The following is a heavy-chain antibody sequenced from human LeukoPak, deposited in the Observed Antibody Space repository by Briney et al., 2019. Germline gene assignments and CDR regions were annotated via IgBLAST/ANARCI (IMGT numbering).Heavy chain of an antibody. CDR2: ISGSGGST. J-gene: IGHJ3*02. V-gene: IGHV3-23*01. CDR3: AKWKLEVPAAKLLDAFDI. CDR1: GFTFSSYA. D-gene: IGHD2-2*01. Sequence: PGGSLRLSCAASGFTFSSYAMSWVRQAPGKGLEWVSAISGSGGSTYYADSVKGRFTISRDNSKNTLYLQMNSLRAEDTAVYYCAKWKLEVPAAKLLDAFDIWGQGTMVTVSS.